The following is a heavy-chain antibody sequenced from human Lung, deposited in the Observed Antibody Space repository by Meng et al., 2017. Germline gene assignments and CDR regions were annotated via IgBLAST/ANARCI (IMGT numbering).Heavy chain of an antibody. V-gene: IGHV4-34*01. CDR2: INHSGST. CDR1: GGSFSDYY. D-gene: IGHD2-2*01. CDR3: ARGLGEAVVPRTMFDY. J-gene: IGHJ4*02. Sequence: QVQLQQWGAGLFKPSETLSLTRVVSGGSFSDYYWSWIRQPPGKGLEWIGEINHSGSTNYNPSLESRATISVDTSKNQFSLKLSSVTAADTAVYYCARGLGEAVVPRTMFDYWGQGTLVTVAS.